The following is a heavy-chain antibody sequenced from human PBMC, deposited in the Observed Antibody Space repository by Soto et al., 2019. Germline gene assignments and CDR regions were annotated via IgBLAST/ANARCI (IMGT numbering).Heavy chain of an antibody. D-gene: IGHD6-13*01. Sequence: SETLSLTCTVSGDSITSNSYFWAWIRQPPGKGMEWIGSIFYTGSTNYNPSLKSRVTISVETSENQVSLELRSVTAADTAMYYCARHPSASGDAFDIWGRGTMVTVSS. CDR1: GDSITSNSYF. V-gene: IGHV4-39*01. CDR3: ARHPSASGDAFDI. CDR2: IFYTGST. J-gene: IGHJ3*02.